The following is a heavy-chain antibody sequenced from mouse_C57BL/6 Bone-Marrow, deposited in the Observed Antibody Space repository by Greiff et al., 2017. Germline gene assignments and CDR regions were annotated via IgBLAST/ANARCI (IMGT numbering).Heavy chain of an antibody. Sequence: QVTLKVSGPGILQSSQTLSLTCSFSGFSLSTSGMGVSWIRQPSGKGLEWLAHIYWDDDKRYNPSLKSQLTISKDTSRDQVFLKITSVDTAGTATYYCARSIATVVARGFYFDYWGRGTTLTVSS. V-gene: IGHV8-12*01. CDR1: GFSLSTSGMG. CDR3: ARSIATVVARGFYFDY. D-gene: IGHD1-1*01. J-gene: IGHJ2*01. CDR2: IYWDDDK.